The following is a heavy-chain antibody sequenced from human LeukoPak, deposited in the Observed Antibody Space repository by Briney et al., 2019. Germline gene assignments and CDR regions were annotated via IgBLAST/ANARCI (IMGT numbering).Heavy chain of an antibody. CDR2: INPSGGST. D-gene: IGHD2-21*02. CDR1: LYTFTSYY. CDR3: AGAHRRMTEGAFYI. Sequence: ASVKVSCQASLYTFTSYYMHWVRQAPGQGLEWMGIINPSGGSTSYAQKFQGRVTMTRDTSTSTVYMALSSLRSEETSVYYCAGAHRRMTEGAFYIWGQGTMVTVSS. V-gene: IGHV1-46*01. J-gene: IGHJ3*02.